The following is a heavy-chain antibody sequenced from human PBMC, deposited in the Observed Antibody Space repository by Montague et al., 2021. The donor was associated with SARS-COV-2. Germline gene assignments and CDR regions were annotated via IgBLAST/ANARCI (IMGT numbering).Heavy chain of an antibody. J-gene: IGHJ6*03. D-gene: IGHD3-10*01. CDR3: ASSYYYGSGTYVYNYYMDV. Sequence: SETLSLTCTVSGGSVSSSPYYWGWIRQPPGRGLEWVGSISYSGRTYFSPSLKSRLTISVDSSENQFSLRLSSVTAADTAVYYRASSYYYGSGTYVYNYYMDVWGKGTTVTVPS. V-gene: IGHV4-39*01. CDR1: GGSVSSSPYY. CDR2: ISYSGRT.